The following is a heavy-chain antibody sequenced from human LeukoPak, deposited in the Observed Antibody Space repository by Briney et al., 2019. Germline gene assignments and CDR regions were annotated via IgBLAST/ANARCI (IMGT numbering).Heavy chain of an antibody. CDR3: ARTKTSGSSYHMDV. J-gene: IGHJ6*03. Sequence: ASVKVSCKASGYTFTSYAMHWVRQAPGQSLEWMGRINAGNGNTKYSQEFEGRVTITRDTSASTAYMELSILTFEDMAVYYCARTKTSGSSYHMDVWGKGTTVTVSS. CDR2: INAGNGNT. CDR1: GYTFTSYA. D-gene: IGHD1-26*01. V-gene: IGHV1-3*03.